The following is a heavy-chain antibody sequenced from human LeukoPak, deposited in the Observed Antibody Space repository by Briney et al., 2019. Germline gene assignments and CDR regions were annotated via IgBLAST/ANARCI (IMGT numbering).Heavy chain of an antibody. CDR2: MNPNTGRT. CDR3: ARLSQTPDYYTLGGYYYLGY. D-gene: IGHD3-10*01. Sequence: ASVKVSCKASRYTFTSYDINWVREAAGQGLEWMGWMNPNTGRTGYAQKFQGRITMTGDTSINTAYMELTNLRSEDTAIYYCARLSQTPDYYTLGGYYYLGYWAREPRSPSPQ. CDR1: RYTFTSYD. J-gene: IGHJ4*02. V-gene: IGHV1-8*01.